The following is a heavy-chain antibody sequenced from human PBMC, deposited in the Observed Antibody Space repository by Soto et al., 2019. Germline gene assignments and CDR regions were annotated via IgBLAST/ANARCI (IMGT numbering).Heavy chain of an antibody. Sequence: PGGSLRLSCAASGFTFDDYAMHWVRQAPGKGLEWVSGISWNSGSIGYADSVKGRFTISRDNAKNSLYLQMNSLRAEDTALYYCAKDMEQRLVTPFDYWGQGTLVTVSS. D-gene: IGHD6-13*01. J-gene: IGHJ4*02. CDR1: GFTFDDYA. V-gene: IGHV3-9*01. CDR2: ISWNSGSI. CDR3: AKDMEQRLVTPFDY.